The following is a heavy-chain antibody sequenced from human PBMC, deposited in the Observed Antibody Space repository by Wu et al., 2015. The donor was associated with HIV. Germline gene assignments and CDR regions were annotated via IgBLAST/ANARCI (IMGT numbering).Heavy chain of an antibody. V-gene: IGHV1-2*02. CDR1: GYTFTGYY. CDR3: ARVTYYYDSSGYYKLYYFDY. CDR2: INPNSGGT. D-gene: IGHD3-22*01. Sequence: QVQLVQSGAEVKKPGASVKVSCKASGYTFTGYYMHWVRQAPGQGLEWMGWINPNSGGTNYAQKFQGRVTMTRDTSISTAYMELSRLRSDDTAVYYCARVTYYYDSSGYYKLYYFDYWGQGTLVTVSS. J-gene: IGHJ4*02.